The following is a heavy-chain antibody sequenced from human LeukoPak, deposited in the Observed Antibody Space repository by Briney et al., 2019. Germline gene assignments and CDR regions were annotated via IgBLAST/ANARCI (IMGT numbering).Heavy chain of an antibody. J-gene: IGHJ4*02. D-gene: IGHD3-22*01. V-gene: IGHV4-31*03. CDR1: GGSISSGGYY. CDR2: IYYSGST. CDR3: ARVYKETYDSSGYYLGGPVDY. Sequence: PSQTLSLTCTVSGGSISSGGYYWSWIRQHPGKGLEWIWYIYYSGSTYYNPSLKSRVTISVDTSKNQFSLKLSSVTAADTAVYYCARVYKETYDSSGYYLGGPVDYWGQGTLVTVSS.